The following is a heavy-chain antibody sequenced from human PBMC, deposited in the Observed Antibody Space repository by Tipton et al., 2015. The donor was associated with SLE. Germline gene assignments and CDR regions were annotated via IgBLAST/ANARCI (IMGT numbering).Heavy chain of an antibody. J-gene: IGHJ6*03. CDR2: IYYSGRT. V-gene: IGHV4-59*01. CDR3: ARMGYYYYYMDV. CDR1: GGSISSYY. Sequence: TLSLTCTVSGGSISSYYWSWIRQPPGKGLEWIGYIYYSGRTNYNPSLKSRVTISVDTSKNQLSLKLISVTAADTAVYYCARMGYYYYYMDVWGKGTTVTVSS.